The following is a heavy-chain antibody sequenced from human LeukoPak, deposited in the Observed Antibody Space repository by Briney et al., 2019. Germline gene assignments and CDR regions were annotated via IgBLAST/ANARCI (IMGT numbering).Heavy chain of an antibody. Sequence: SETLSLTCAVYGGSFSGYYWSWIRQPPGKGLEWIGEINHSGSTNYNPSLKSRVTISVGTSKNQFSLKLSSVTAADTAVYYCARGRDSYGYVFDYWGQGTLVTVSS. CDR1: GGSFSGYY. V-gene: IGHV4-34*01. CDR3: ARGRDSYGYVFDY. D-gene: IGHD5-18*01. J-gene: IGHJ4*02. CDR2: INHSGST.